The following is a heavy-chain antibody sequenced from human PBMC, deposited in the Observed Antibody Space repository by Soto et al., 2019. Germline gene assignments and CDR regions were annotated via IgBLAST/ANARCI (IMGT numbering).Heavy chain of an antibody. V-gene: IGHV3-30-3*01. CDR1: GFTFSSYA. J-gene: IGHJ4*02. D-gene: IGHD3-3*01. CDR2: IAYDGSKK. CDR3: ATLSVHDFWSGYYSSGFDY. Sequence: QVQLVESGGGVVQPGRSLRLSCSASGFTFSSYAMHWVRQAPGKGLEWVAVIAYDGSKKYYADCVNGRFTISRDNSKHTMYLHLHSLSADDTAVYYCATLSVHDFWSGYYSSGFDYWGQGTLVTVSS.